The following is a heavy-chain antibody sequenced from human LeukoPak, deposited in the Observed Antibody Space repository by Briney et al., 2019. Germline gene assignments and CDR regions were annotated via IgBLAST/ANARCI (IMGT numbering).Heavy chain of an antibody. CDR3: ARGPTTYYDFGSGYYAY. V-gene: IGHV3-74*01. D-gene: IGHD3-3*01. CDR2: INSDGSST. Sequence: GGSLRLSCAASGFTFSSYWMHWVRQAPGKGLVWVSRINSDGSSTSYADSVKGRFTISRDNTKNTLYLQMNSLRAEDTAVYYCARGPTTYYDFGSGYYAYWGQGTLVTVSS. J-gene: IGHJ4*02. CDR1: GFTFSSYW.